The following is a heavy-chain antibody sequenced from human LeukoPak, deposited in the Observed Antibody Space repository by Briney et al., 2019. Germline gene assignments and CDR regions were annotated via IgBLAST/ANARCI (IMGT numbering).Heavy chain of an antibody. CDR2: IRHDGTGK. D-gene: IGHD4-17*01. V-gene: IGHV3-30*02. J-gene: IGHJ4*02. Sequence: GGSLRLSCAASGFSFTTYGMHWVRQAPGKGLEWVAFIRHDGTGKSHADSVKGRFTISRDNSKNTLYLQMNSLRGEDTAVYYCATSYGDFGSNWGQGTLVTVSS. CDR3: ATSYGDFGSN. CDR1: GFSFTTYG.